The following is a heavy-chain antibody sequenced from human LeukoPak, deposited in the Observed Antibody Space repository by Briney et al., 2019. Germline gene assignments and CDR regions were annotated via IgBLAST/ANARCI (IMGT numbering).Heavy chain of an antibody. D-gene: IGHD1-1*01. J-gene: IGHJ3*02. Sequence: GSLRLSCAASGFSFSEYWMSWVRQPPGKGLEWIGEINHSGSTNYNPSLKSRATISVDTSKNQFPLKLSSVTAADTAVYYCARGLGSPGAFDIWGQGTMVTVSS. CDR2: INHSGST. CDR3: ARGLGSPGAFDI. V-gene: IGHV4-34*01. CDR1: GFSFSEYW.